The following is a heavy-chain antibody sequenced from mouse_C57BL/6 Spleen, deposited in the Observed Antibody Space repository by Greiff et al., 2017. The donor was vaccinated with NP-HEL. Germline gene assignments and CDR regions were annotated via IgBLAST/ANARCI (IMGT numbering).Heavy chain of an antibody. CDR1: GFTFSDYY. Sequence: EVKLVESGGGLVQPGGSLKLSCAASGFTFSDYYMYWVRQTPEKRLEWVAYISNGGGSTYYPDTVKGRFTISRDNAKNTLYLQMSLLKSEDTAMYYCARRGFITTVVESAWFAYWGQGTLVTVSA. J-gene: IGHJ3*01. D-gene: IGHD1-1*01. CDR3: ARRGFITTVVESAWFAY. CDR2: ISNGGGST. V-gene: IGHV5-12*01.